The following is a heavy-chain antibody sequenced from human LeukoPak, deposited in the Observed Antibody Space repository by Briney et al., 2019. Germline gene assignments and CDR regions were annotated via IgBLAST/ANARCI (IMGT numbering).Heavy chain of an antibody. J-gene: IGHJ5*02. D-gene: IGHD5-12*01. V-gene: IGHV1-69*13. CDR3: AREADIVATISWSGSFDP. Sequence: SVKVSCKASGGTFSSYAISWVRQAPGQGLEWMGGIIPIFGTANYAQKFQGRVTITADESTSTAYMELRSLRSEDTAVYYCAREADIVATISWSGSFDPWGQGTLVTVSS. CDR1: GGTFSSYA. CDR2: IIPIFGTA.